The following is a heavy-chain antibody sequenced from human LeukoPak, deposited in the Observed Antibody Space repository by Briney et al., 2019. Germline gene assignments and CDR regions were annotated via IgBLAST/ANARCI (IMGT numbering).Heavy chain of an antibody. J-gene: IGHJ6*03. Sequence: RAGGSLRLSCAASGFTFKNYAVSWVRQAPGKGLEWVSGISSSGGGTYYADSVKGRFTISRDNSKNTLYLQMNSLRAEDTAVYYCAKGEVNYYYYMDVWGKGTTVTVSS. CDR1: GFTFKNYA. CDR2: ISSSGGGT. V-gene: IGHV3-23*01. CDR3: AKGEVNYYYYMDV. D-gene: IGHD1-26*01.